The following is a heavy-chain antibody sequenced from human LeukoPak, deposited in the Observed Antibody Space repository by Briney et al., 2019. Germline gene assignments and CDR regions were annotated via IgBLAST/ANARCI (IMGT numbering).Heavy chain of an antibody. J-gene: IGHJ5*02. CDR3: ARDDEYDSSGFYYDRLDP. D-gene: IGHD3-22*01. Sequence: ETLSLTCAVYGESFDSFYWNWVRQAPGKGLEWVANIKQDGSVTYYEDSVKGRFTISRDNAKNSLYLEMNSLRAEDTAVYFCARDDEYDSSGFYYDRLDPWGQGTLVTVSS. CDR2: IKQDGSVT. CDR1: GESFDSFY. V-gene: IGHV3-7*01.